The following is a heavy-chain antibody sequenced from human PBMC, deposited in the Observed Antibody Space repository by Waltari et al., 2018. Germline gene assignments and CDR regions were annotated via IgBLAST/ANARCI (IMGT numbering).Heavy chain of an antibody. CDR1: GGSFSGYY. CDR2: INHSGST. J-gene: IGHJ4*02. Sequence: QLQLQESGAGLLKPSETLSLTCAVYGGSFSGYYWSWIRQPPGKGLEWIGEINHSGSTNYNPSLKSRVTISVDTSKNQFSLKLSSVTAADTAVYYCATGTARDYWGQGTLVTVSS. V-gene: IGHV4-34*01. CDR3: ATGTARDY.